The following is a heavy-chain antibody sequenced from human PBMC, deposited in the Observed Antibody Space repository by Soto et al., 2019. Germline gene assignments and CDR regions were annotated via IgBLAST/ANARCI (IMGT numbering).Heavy chain of an antibody. D-gene: IGHD2-15*01. V-gene: IGHV1-18*01. CDR1: GYTFTSYG. CDR2: ISAYNGNT. CDR3: AGHPFPAGHGSLWVDY. J-gene: IGHJ4*02. Sequence: QVQLVQSGAEVKKPGASVKVSCKASGYTFTSYGISWVRQAPGQGLGWMGWISAYNGNTNYAQKLQGRVTMTADTSTSTAYMELRSLRSDDTAVYYCAGHPFPAGHGSLWVDYWGQGTLVTVSS.